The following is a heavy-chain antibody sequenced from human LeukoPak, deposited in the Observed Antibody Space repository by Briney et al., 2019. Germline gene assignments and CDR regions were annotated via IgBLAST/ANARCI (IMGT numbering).Heavy chain of an antibody. J-gene: IGHJ5*02. CDR1: GYTFTDYY. Sequence: ASVKVSCKTSGYTFTDYYVHWVRQAPGQGLEWMGWMNPNSGGTNYAQQFQGRVTMTRDTSISTAYMELTNLRSDDTAVYYCARGISAPGGRWFDPWGQGTQVTVSS. V-gene: IGHV1-2*02. CDR3: ARGISAPGGRWFDP. CDR2: MNPNSGGT. D-gene: IGHD6-13*01.